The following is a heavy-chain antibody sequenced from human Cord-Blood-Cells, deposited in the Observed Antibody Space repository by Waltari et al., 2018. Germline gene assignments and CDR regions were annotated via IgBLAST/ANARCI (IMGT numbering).Heavy chain of an antibody. Sequence: QLQLQESGPGLVKPSETLSLTCTVSGGSISSSSYYWGWIRQPPGKGLEWSGSIYYSGSTYYNPSLKSRVTISVDTSKNQFSLKLSSVTAADTAVYYCARAGYSYGYFDYWGQGTLVTVSS. J-gene: IGHJ4*02. CDR1: GGSISSSSYY. V-gene: IGHV4-39*01. D-gene: IGHD5-18*01. CDR2: IYYSGST. CDR3: ARAGYSYGYFDY.